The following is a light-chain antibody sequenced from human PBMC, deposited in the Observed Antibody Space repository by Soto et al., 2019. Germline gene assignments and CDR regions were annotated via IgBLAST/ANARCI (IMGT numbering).Light chain of an antibody. CDR3: QQDTVWPLT. CDR1: QSVSSN. J-gene: IGKJ4*01. CDR2: VAS. Sequence: EIVMTQSPATLSVSPGERATLSCRASQSVSSNLAWYQQKPGQTPKLLIYVASTRATGIPARFSGSGSGTEFTLTIRSLHSEDFAAHYCQQDTVWPLTFGGGTKVEFK. V-gene: IGKV3-15*01.